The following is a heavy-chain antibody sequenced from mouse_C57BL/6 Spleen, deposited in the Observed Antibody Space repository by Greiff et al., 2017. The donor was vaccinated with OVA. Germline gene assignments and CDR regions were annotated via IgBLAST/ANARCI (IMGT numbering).Heavy chain of an antibody. CDR3: ARHSSGYVAWFAD. V-gene: IGHV1-42*01. CDR1: GYSFTGYY. Sequence: VQLKESGPELVKPGASVKISCKASGYSFTGYYMNWVKQSPEKSLEWIGEINPSTGGTTYNQKFKAKATLTVDKSSSTAYMQRKSLTSEDSAVYYCARHSSGYVAWFADWGQGTLVTVSA. D-gene: IGHD3-2*02. CDR2: INPSTGGT. J-gene: IGHJ3*01.